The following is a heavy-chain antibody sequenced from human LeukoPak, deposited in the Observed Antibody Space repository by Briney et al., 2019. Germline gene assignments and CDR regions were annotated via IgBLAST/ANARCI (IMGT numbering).Heavy chain of an antibody. CDR3: ARDSLYSGSYSFQH. CDR1: GFTFSSYG. Sequence: PGGSLRLSCAASGFTFSSYGMHWVRQAPGKGLEWVAVISYDGSNKYYADSVKGRFTISRDNSKNTLYLQMNSLRAEDTAVYYCARDSLYSGSYSFQHWGQGTLVTVSS. CDR2: ISYDGSNK. V-gene: IGHV3-30*03. D-gene: IGHD1-26*01. J-gene: IGHJ1*01.